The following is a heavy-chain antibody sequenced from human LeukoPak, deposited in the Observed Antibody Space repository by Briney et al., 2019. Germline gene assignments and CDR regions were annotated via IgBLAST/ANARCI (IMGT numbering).Heavy chain of an antibody. CDR2: IYTSGST. V-gene: IGHV4-4*09. CDR1: GGSISSYY. J-gene: IGHJ4*02. D-gene: IGHD3-3*01. Sequence: SETLSLTCTVSGGSISSYYWSWIRQPPGKGLEWIGYIYTSGSTNYNPSLKSRVTISVDTSKNQFSLKLSSVTAADTAVYYCARHAVGHKLRFWSGPHFDYWGQGTLVTVSS. CDR3: ARHAVGHKLRFWSGPHFDY.